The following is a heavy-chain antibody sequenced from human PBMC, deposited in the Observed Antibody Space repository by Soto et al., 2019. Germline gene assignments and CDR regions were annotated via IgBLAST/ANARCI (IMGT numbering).Heavy chain of an antibody. CDR3: ARAKIPPTHYYDSSGYSLNFDY. CDR2: IYYSGST. CDR1: GGSISSGGYY. V-gene: IGHV4-31*03. J-gene: IGHJ4*02. D-gene: IGHD3-22*01. Sequence: ASETLSLTCTVSGGSISSGGYYWSWIRQHPGKGLEWIGYIYYSGSTYYNPSLKSRVTISVDTSKNQFSLKLSSVTAADTAVYYCARAKIPPTHYYDSSGYSLNFDYWGQGTLVTVSS.